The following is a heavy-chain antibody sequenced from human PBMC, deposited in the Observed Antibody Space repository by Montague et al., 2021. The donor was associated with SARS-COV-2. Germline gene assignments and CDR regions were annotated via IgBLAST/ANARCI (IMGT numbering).Heavy chain of an antibody. CDR2: INHSGRT. D-gene: IGHD4-17*01. Sequence: SETLSLTCAVYGVSFSDHFWCWIRQPPGKGLEWIGEINHSGRTTYSPSLRFRVSMSIDTSKNKFSLHLRSLTAADAADYYCARVNYGEVDYWGPGTLVTVSS. V-gene: IGHV4-34*01. CDR1: GVSFSDHF. CDR3: ARVNYGEVDY. J-gene: IGHJ4*02.